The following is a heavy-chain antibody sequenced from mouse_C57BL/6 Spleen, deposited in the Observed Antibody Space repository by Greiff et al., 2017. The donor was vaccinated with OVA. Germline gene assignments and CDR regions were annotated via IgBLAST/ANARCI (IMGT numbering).Heavy chain of an antibody. V-gene: IGHV1-55*01. D-gene: IGHD2-4*01. CDR1: GYTFTSYW. CDR2: IYPGSGST. CDR3: ARTRIQGYYDYDEGLDY. Sequence: QVQLQQPGAELVKPGASVKMSCKASGYTFTSYWITWVKQRPGQGLEWIGDIYPGSGSTNYNEKFKSKAPLTVDTSSSTAYMQLSSLTSEDSAVYYCARTRIQGYYDYDEGLDYWGQGTSVTVSS. J-gene: IGHJ4*01.